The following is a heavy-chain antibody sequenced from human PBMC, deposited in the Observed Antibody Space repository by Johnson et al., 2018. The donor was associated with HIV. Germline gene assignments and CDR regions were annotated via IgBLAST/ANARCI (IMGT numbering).Heavy chain of an antibody. D-gene: IGHD5-24*01. CDR3: ARACRDGYTCDVYDI. J-gene: IGHJ3*02. Sequence: VQLVESGGGLVQPGGSLRLSCAASGFTVSSNYMSWVRQGPGKGLEWVAVINSGGDTYYADSVKGRCTISRDNSKNTLYLQMNSLRAEETAVYYCARACRDGYTCDVYDIWGQGTMLTVSS. CDR1: GFTVSSNY. V-gene: IGHV3-66*01. CDR2: INSGGDT.